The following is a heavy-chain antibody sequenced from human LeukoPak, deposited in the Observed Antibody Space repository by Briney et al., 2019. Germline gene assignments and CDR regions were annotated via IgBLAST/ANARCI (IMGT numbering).Heavy chain of an antibody. J-gene: IGHJ4*02. CDR1: GGSFSGYY. V-gene: IGHV4-34*01. Sequence: SETLSLTCAVYGGSFSGYYWSWIRQPPGKGLEWIGEINHSGSTNYNPSLKSRVTISVDTSKNQFSLKLSSVTAADTAVYYCASNPGPYSSTSRAPPPYFDYWGQGTLVTVSS. CDR2: INHSGST. CDR3: ASNPGPYSSTSRAPPPYFDY. D-gene: IGHD6-13*01.